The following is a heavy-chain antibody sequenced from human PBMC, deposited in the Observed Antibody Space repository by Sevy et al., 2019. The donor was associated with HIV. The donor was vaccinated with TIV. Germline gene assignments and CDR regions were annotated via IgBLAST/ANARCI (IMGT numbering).Heavy chain of an antibody. CDR1: GGSISSYY. CDR3: ARVLLWFGESDAFDI. V-gene: IGHV4-59*13. J-gene: IGHJ3*02. D-gene: IGHD3-10*01. Sequence: SETLSLTCTVSGGSISSYYWSWIRQPPGKGLEWIGYIYYSGSTNYNPSLKRRVTISVDTSKNQFSLKLSSVTAADTAVYYCARVLLWFGESDAFDIWGQGTMVTVSS. CDR2: IYYSGST.